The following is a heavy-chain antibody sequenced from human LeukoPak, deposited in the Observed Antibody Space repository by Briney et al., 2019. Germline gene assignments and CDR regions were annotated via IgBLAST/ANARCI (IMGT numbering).Heavy chain of an antibody. D-gene: IGHD3-10*01. Sequence: PSQTLSLTCAVYGGSFSGYYWSWIRQPPGKGLEWIGEINHSGSTNYNPSLKSRVTISVDTSKNQFSLKLSSVTAADTAVYYCARRTWAYYGSGSYYNDYWGQGTLVTVSS. CDR1: GGSFSGYY. CDR3: ARRTWAYYGSGSYYNDY. CDR2: INHSGST. V-gene: IGHV4-34*01. J-gene: IGHJ4*02.